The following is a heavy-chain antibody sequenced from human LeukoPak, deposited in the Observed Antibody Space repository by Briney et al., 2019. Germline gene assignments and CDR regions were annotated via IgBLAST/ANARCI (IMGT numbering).Heavy chain of an antibody. V-gene: IGHV3-11*04. D-gene: IGHD7-27*01. Sequence: GGTLRLSCAASGFAFSVYYMSWICQAPGKGLEWVSYISSSGSTIYYADSVKGRFTISRANAKNSLYLQMNSLRAEDTAVYYCARGGIRTGDAFDIWGQGTMVTVSS. CDR2: ISSSGSTI. CDR3: ARGGIRTGDAFDI. CDR1: GFAFSVYY. J-gene: IGHJ3*02.